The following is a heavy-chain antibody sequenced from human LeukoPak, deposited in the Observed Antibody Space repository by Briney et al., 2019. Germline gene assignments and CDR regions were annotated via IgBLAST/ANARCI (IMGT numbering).Heavy chain of an antibody. Sequence: ASVKVSCKASGYTFTSYGISWVRQAPGQGLEWMGWISAYNGNTNYAQKLQGRVTMTTDTSTSTAYMELRSLRSDGTAVYCCARADYGDYGFDYWGQGTLVTVSS. J-gene: IGHJ4*02. CDR1: GYTFTSYG. V-gene: IGHV1-18*04. CDR2: ISAYNGNT. CDR3: ARADYGDYGFDY. D-gene: IGHD4-17*01.